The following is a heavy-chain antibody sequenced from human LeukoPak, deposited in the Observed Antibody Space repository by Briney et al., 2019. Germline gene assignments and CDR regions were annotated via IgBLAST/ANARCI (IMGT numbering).Heavy chain of an antibody. CDR3: ARLDYYGSGTYYPAIDY. V-gene: IGHV4-39*01. CDR1: GGSISSSSRY. J-gene: IGHJ4*02. CDR2: IYYSGST. D-gene: IGHD3-10*01. Sequence: PSETLPLTCTVSGGSISSSSRYWGWIRQPPGKGLEWIGSIYYSGSTYYNPSLRSRVTISVDTSKNQFSLKLNSVTAADTAVYYCARLDYYGSGTYYPAIDYWGQGTLVTVSS.